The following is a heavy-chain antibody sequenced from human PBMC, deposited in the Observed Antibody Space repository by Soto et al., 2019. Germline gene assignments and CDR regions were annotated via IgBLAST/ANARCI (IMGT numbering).Heavy chain of an antibody. V-gene: IGHV4-30-4*01. CDR3: VTVNLVGAAYYFDY. Sequence: PSETLSLTCTVSGGSIRNGYYYWGWIRQPPGKGLEWIGYVYYSGTTYSHPSLNSRVSISVDTSENQFSLRLTSVTAADTAVYYCVTVNLVGAAYYFDYWGPGTLVTVSS. CDR1: GGSIRNGYYY. D-gene: IGHD1-26*01. CDR2: VYYSGTT. J-gene: IGHJ4*02.